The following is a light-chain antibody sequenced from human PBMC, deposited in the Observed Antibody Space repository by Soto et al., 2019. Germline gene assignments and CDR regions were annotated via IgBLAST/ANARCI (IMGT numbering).Light chain of an antibody. V-gene: IGKV1-39*01. CDR3: QQSLIAPWT. J-gene: IGKJ1*01. CDR1: QSITGY. CDR2: AAS. Sequence: DIQMTQSPSSLSASVGDRVTITCRASQSITGYLNWYQQKPGKVPKLLIYAASTLQSGVPSRFSGSGSGTDFTLTLSSLQDEDSATYYCQQSLIAPWTFGQGTKVDIK.